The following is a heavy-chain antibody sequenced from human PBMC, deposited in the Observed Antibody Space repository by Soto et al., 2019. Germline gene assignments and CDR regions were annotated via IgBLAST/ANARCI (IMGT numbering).Heavy chain of an antibody. CDR3: AKDQSNSNPLYYFYF. J-gene: IGHJ4*02. V-gene: IGHV3-74*01. D-gene: IGHD3-22*01. Sequence: PGGSLRLSCAASGFNFSVYWMHWVRQAPGKGLVWVSRLNSDGTYASSADSVKGRFTISRDNSKNTLYLQMNSLRAEDTAIYYCAKDQSNSNPLYYFYFWGPGTLVTVSS. CDR1: GFNFSVYW. CDR2: LNSDGTYA.